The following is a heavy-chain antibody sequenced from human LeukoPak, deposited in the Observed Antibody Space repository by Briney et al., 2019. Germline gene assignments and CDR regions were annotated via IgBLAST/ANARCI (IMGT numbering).Heavy chain of an antibody. J-gene: IGHJ4*02. D-gene: IGHD3-3*01. CDR2: INHNGST. Sequence: SETLSLTCAVYGGSFSGYYWSWIRQPPGKGLEWIGEINHNGSTNYNPSLKSRVTISVDTSKNQFSLKLSSVTAADTAVYYCARSTYYDFWREGIFDYWGQGTLVTVSS. V-gene: IGHV4-34*01. CDR3: ARSTYYDFWREGIFDY. CDR1: GGSFSGYY.